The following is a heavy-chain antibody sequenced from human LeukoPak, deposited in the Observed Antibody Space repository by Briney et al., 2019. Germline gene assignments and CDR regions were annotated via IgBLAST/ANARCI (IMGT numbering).Heavy chain of an antibody. CDR1: EGSFSDYY. D-gene: IGHD4-23*01. CDR2: INRRGTT. J-gene: IGHJ5*01. Sequence: SETLSLTCGVYEGSFSDYYWSWGRQPPGKGLEWIGEINRRGTTNYNPSLKTRVTISIDTSKNQFALKLTSVTAADTAVYYCARDGGSNNYWFDSWGQGTLVTVSS. V-gene: IGHV4-34*01. CDR3: ARDGGSNNYWFDS.